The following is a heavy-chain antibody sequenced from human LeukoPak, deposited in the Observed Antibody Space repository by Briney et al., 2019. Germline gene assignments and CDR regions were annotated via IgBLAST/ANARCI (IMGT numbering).Heavy chain of an antibody. CDR2: INSDGSDT. Sequence: PGGSLRLSSAASGFTFSNYWMHWVRQAPGKGLVWVSRINSDGSDTSYADSGKGRFTISRDNAKNTLYLQMNSLRAKDTAVYYCVKDRGVVLVAYNWFDPWGQGTLVTVSS. D-gene: IGHD2-15*01. CDR3: VKDRGVVLVAYNWFDP. J-gene: IGHJ5*02. CDR1: GFTFSNYW. V-gene: IGHV3-74*01.